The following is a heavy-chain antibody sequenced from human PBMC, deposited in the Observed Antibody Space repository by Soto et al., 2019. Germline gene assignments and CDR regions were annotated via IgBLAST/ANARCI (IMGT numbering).Heavy chain of an antibody. CDR3: AKDGPRVVAAFYYYYGMDV. D-gene: IGHD2-15*01. Sequence: PGGSLRLSCAASGFTFSSYAMSWVRQAPGKGLEWVSAISGSGGSTYYADSVKGRFTISRDNSKNTLYLQMNSLRAEDTAVYYCAKDGPRVVAAFYYYYGMDVWGQGTTVTVPS. V-gene: IGHV3-23*01. CDR1: GFTFSSYA. J-gene: IGHJ6*02. CDR2: ISGSGGST.